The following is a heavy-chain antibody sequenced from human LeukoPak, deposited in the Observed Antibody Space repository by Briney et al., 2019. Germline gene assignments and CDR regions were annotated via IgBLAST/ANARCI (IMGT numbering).Heavy chain of an antibody. CDR2: INSDGSFT. J-gene: IGHJ3*02. CDR3: AREASDAFDI. CDR1: GFTFSSYW. V-gene: IGHV3-74*01. Sequence: GGSLRLSCAASGFTFSSYWMHWVRQAPGKGLVWVSRINSDGSFTNYADSVKGRFTISRDNSKNTLFLQMNSLRAEDTAVYYCAREASDAFDIWGQGTMVTVSS.